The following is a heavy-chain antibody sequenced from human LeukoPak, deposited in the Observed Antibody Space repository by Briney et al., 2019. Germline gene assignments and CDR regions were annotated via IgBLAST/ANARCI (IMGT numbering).Heavy chain of an antibody. D-gene: IGHD2-2*02. J-gene: IGHJ6*02. CDR2: ISYDGSNK. Sequence: XMHWVRXAPGKGLEWVAVISYDGSNKYYPDSVKGRFTISRDNSKTTLYLQMNSLRAEDTAVYYCARAIYCSSTSCYNYYYYYGMDVWGQGTTVTVSS. CDR3: ARAIYCSSTSCYNYYYYYGMDV. CDR1: X. V-gene: IGHV3-30-3*01.